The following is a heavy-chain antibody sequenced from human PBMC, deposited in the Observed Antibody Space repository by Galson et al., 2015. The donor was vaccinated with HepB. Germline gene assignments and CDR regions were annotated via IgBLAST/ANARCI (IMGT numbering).Heavy chain of an antibody. CDR3: ARGGSSSSWGGDY. CDR2: ISSSSSYT. Sequence: SLRLSCAASGFTFSDYYMSWIRQAPGKGLEWISYISSSSSYTNYADSVKGRFTISRDSAKNSLYLQMNSLRAEDTAVYYCARGGSSSSWGGDYWGQGTLVTVSS. J-gene: IGHJ4*02. V-gene: IGHV3-11*06. D-gene: IGHD6-13*01. CDR1: GFTFSDYY.